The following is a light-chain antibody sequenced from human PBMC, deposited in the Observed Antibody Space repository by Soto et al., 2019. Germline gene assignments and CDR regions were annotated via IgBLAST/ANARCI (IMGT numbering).Light chain of an antibody. Sequence: EIVLTQSPGPLSLSPGERATLSCRASQSVSSSYLAWYQQKPGQAPRLIIYGASSRATGIPDRFSGSGSGTDFTLTISRLEPEDFAVYYCQQYGSSPLFTFGPGTKVDIK. J-gene: IGKJ3*01. CDR3: QQYGSSPLFT. CDR2: GAS. CDR1: QSVSSSY. V-gene: IGKV3-20*01.